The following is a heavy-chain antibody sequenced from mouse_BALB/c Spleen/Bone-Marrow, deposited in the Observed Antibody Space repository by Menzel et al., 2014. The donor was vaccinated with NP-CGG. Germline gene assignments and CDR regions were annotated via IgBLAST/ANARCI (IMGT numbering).Heavy chain of an antibody. CDR1: GYSITSGYY. V-gene: IGHV3-6*02. CDR3: AKGGIYLMDY. D-gene: IGHD5-5*01. CDR2: ISYDGSN. J-gene: IGHJ4*01. Sequence: EVQRVESGPGLVKPSQSLSLTCSVTGYSITSGYYWNWIRQFPGNKLEWMGYISYDGSNNYNPSLKNRISITRDTSKNQFFLKLSSVTTEGTATYYCAKGGIYLMDYWGQGTSVTVSS.